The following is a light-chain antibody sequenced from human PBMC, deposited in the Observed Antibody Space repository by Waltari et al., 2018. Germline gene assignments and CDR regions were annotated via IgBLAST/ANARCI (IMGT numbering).Light chain of an antibody. CDR1: QSVRSN. CDR3: QQYNNWPPVFT. Sequence: EIVMTQSPATLSVSPGERATLSCRASQSVRSNLAWYQQKPGQDPRLLIYGASTRATGIPARFSGSGSGTDFTLTISSLQSEDFAVYYCQQYNNWPPVFTFGPGTKVDIK. V-gene: IGKV3-15*01. CDR2: GAS. J-gene: IGKJ3*01.